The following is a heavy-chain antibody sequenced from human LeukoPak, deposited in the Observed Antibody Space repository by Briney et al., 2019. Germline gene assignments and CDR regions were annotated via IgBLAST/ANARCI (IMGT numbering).Heavy chain of an antibody. J-gene: IGHJ4*02. CDR3: ARDGGLYDNGAYYYLDQPTDF. V-gene: IGHV4-30-2*01. Sequence: SETLSLTCTVSGGSISSGGYYWSWIRQPPGKGLEWIGYIYHSGSTYYNPSLKSRVTISVDRSKNQFSLKLSSVTAADTAVYFCARDGGLYDNGAYYYLDQPTDFWGQGTLVIVSS. D-gene: IGHD3-22*01. CDR2: IYHSGST. CDR1: GGSISSGGYY.